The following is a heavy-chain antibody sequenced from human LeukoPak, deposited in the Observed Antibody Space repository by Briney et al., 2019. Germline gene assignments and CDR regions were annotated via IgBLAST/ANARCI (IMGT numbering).Heavy chain of an antibody. J-gene: IGHJ3*02. CDR2: ISAYNGNT. Sequence: ASVKVSCKASGYTFTSYGISWVRQAPGQGLEWMGWISAYNGNTNYAQKFQGRVTITTDESTSTAYMELSSLRSEDTAVYYCARSEGIIVATIHDAFDIWGQGTMVTVSS. D-gene: IGHD5-12*01. CDR3: ARSEGIIVATIHDAFDI. V-gene: IGHV1-18*01. CDR1: GYTFTSYG.